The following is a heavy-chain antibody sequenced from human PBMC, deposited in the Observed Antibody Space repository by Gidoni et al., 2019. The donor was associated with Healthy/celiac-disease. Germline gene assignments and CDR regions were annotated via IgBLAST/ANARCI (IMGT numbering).Heavy chain of an antibody. V-gene: IGHV3-23*01. CDR2: ISGSGGST. J-gene: IGHJ1*01. CDR1: GFTFSSYA. D-gene: IGHD3-22*01. CDR3: ANSDDSSGYYLPFEYFQH. Sequence: EVQLLESGGGLVQPGGSLRLSCAASGFTFSSYAMSWVRQAPGKGLEWVSAISGSGGSTYYADSVKGRFTISRDNSKNTLYLQMNSLRAEDTAVYYCANSDDSSGYYLPFEYFQHWGQGTLVTVSS.